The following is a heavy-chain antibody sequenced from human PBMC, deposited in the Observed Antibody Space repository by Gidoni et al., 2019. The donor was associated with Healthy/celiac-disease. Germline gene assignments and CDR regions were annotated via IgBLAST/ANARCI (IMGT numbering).Heavy chain of an antibody. CDR1: GDPFTSYY. J-gene: IGHJ5*02. CDR2: INPSGGST. V-gene: IGHV1-46*01. CDR3: ARDQVGGRYGGNSYKKLNWFDP. D-gene: IGHD2-15*01. Sequence: QVQLVQSGAEVKKPGASVTVSCNASGDPFTSYYMHWVRQAPGQGLEWMGIINPSGGSTSYAKKFQGRVTMTRETSTSTVYMELSSLRSEDTAVYYCARDQVGGRYGGNSYKKLNWFDPWGQGTLVTVSS.